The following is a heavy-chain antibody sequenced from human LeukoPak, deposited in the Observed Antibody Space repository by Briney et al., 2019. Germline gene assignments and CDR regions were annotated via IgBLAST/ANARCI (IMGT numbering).Heavy chain of an antibody. CDR3: ARDGATYYDILTGYYMGMSD. CDR2: INPNSGGT. D-gene: IGHD3-9*01. CDR1: GYTFTGYY. V-gene: IGHV1-2*02. J-gene: IGHJ4*02. Sequence: VASVKVSCKASGYTFTGYYMHWVRQAPGQGLEWMGWINPNSGGTNYAQKFQGRVTMTRDTSISTAYMELSRLRSDDTAVYYCARDGATYYDILTGYYMGMSDWGQGTLVTVSS.